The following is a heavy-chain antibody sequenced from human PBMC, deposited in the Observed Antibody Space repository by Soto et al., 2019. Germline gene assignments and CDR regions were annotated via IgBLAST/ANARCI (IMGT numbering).Heavy chain of an antibody. CDR2: ISGSGGST. Sequence: PGGSLRLSCAASGFTFSSYAMSWVRQAPGKGLEWVSAISGSGGSTYYADSVKGRFTISRDNSKSTLYLQMNSLRAEDTAVYYCAKDLEYEYVWGSYRSDGFAPWGQGTLVTVSS. J-gene: IGHJ5*02. D-gene: IGHD3-16*02. CDR1: GFTFSSYA. CDR3: AKDLEYEYVWGSYRSDGFAP. V-gene: IGHV3-23*01.